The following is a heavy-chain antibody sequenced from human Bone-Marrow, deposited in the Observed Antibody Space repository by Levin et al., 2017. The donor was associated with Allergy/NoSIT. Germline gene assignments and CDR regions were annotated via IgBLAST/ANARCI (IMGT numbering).Heavy chain of an antibody. CDR3: AKERGDAFDV. V-gene: IGHV3-66*02. CDR2: IYTGGSR. Sequence: GGSLRLSCAASGFTVSSNYMSWARQAPGKGLEWVSVIYTGGSRYYADNVKGRFLISRDESKNTLQLQMNSLRPEDRAVSYCAKERGDAFDVWGQGTMVAVSS. CDR1: GFTVSSNY. J-gene: IGHJ3*01.